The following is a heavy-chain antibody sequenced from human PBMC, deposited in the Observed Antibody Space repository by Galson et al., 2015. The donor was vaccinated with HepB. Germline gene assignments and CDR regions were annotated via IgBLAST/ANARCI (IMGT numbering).Heavy chain of an antibody. CDR2: VSYDGISK. V-gene: IGHV3-30*18. J-gene: IGHJ6*02. D-gene: IGHD2-2*01. CDR3: AKDRLMLASCYFYYGMDV. CDR1: GFSFSEHG. Sequence: SLRLSCAASGFSFSEHGIHWVRQAPGKGLEWLAVVSYDGISKYYADSVKGRFTISRNNSENMAFLQMSSLRGEDTAVYYCAKDRLMLASCYFYYGMDVWGQGTTVIVSS.